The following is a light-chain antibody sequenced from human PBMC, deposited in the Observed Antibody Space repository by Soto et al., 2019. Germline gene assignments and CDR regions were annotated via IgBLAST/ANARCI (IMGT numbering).Light chain of an antibody. Sequence: IVMTHSPATLSVSPGERAALSCRASQSVRSNLAWYQQKPGQAPRLLIYDASKRATGIPARFSGSGSGTDFTLTISSLEPEDFAVYYCQQRDIWPWTFGQGTKVDIK. CDR3: QQRDIWPWT. V-gene: IGKV3-11*01. CDR2: DAS. J-gene: IGKJ1*01. CDR1: QSVRSN.